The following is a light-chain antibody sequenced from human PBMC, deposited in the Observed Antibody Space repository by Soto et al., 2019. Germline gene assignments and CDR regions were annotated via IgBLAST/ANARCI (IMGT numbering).Light chain of an antibody. Sequence: IVMTQSPATLSVSPGERATLSCRASQSVSIYLAWYQQKPGQAPRLLIYDASNRATGIPARFSGSGSGTDFTLTISSLEPEDFAVYYCQQRSNWPPITFGQGTRLEIK. CDR3: QQRSNWPPIT. V-gene: IGKV3-11*01. CDR2: DAS. J-gene: IGKJ5*01. CDR1: QSVSIY.